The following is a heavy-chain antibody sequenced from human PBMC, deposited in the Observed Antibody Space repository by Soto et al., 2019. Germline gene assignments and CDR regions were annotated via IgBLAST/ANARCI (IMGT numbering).Heavy chain of an antibody. Sequence: QVQLQESGPGLVKPSETLSLTCAVSGYSISSGYYWGWIRQPPGKGLERIGSSYHSGSTYYNPSLKGRVSISVDKSKNQFSLKLSSVTAADTAVYYCARVGWLSTGGYNWFDPWGQGTLVTVSS. V-gene: IGHV4-38-2*01. J-gene: IGHJ5*02. CDR2: SYHSGST. CDR1: GYSISSGYY. D-gene: IGHD6-19*01. CDR3: ARVGWLSTGGYNWFDP.